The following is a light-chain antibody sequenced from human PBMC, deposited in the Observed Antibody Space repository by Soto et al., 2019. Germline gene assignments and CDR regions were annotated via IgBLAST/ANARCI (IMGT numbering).Light chain of an antibody. CDR1: SSDVGCYNY. CDR2: DVS. CDR3: SSYTSSSTVV. Sequence: QSALTQPASVSGSPGQSITISCTGTSSDVGCYNYVSWYQQHPGKAPKLMIYDVSNRPSVVSNRSSGSKSGNTAALTIAGLKAEDEAYYYCSSYTSSSTVVFGGGTKLTVL. V-gene: IGLV2-14*01. J-gene: IGLJ2*01.